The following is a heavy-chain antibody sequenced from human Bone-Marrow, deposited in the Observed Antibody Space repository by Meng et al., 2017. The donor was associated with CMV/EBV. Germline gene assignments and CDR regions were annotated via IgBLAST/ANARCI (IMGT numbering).Heavy chain of an antibody. Sequence: GESLKISCAASGFTFSSYAMHWVRQAPGKGLEWVAVISYDGSNKYYADSVKGRFTISRDNSKNTLYLQMNSLRAEDTAVYYCARDLGDYYYGMDVWGQGTTVTVSS. CDR3: ARDLGDYYYGMDV. CDR1: GFTFSSYA. CDR2: ISYDGSNK. V-gene: IGHV3-30*04. D-gene: IGHD7-27*01. J-gene: IGHJ6*02.